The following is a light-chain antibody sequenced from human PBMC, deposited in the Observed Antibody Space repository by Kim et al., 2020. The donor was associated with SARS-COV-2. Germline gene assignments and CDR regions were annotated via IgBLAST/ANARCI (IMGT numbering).Light chain of an antibody. CDR1: QSISNS. J-gene: IGKJ2*01. CDR3: QQRINWPT. Sequence: LSLSPGERAILSCRASQSISNSLAWYQQKPGQPLRLLIYDTSNRATGIPARFSGSGSGTDFTLTISSLEPEDFAVYYCQQRINWPTFGQGTKLEI. CDR2: DTS. V-gene: IGKV3-11*01.